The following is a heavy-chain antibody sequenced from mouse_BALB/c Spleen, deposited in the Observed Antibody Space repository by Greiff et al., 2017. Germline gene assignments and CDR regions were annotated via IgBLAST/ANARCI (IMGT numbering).Heavy chain of an antibody. Sequence: LVKTGASVKISCKASGYSFTGYYMHWVKQSPGKSLEWIGYISCYNGATNYNPKFKGKATFTVDTSSSTAYMQFNSLTSEDSAVYYCANRGNNGGLDYWGQGTTLTVSS. V-gene: IGHV1S34*01. CDR1: GYSFTGYY. CDR2: ISCYNGAT. J-gene: IGHJ2*01. CDR3: ANRGNNGGLDY. D-gene: IGHD2-1*01.